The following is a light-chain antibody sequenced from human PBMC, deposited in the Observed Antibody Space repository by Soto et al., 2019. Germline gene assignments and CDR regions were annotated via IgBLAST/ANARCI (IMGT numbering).Light chain of an antibody. Sequence: DIQMTQSPSTLSASIGDGVTITCRASLTIDTWLAWYQQKPGKAPKLLIYKASSLQTGVPSRFSGSGSGTECTLTIGRLHPDNFATYYCQHSSFYSRTFGQGKKVEVK. CDR2: KAS. CDR3: QHSSFYSRT. CDR1: LTIDTW. V-gene: IGKV1-5*03. J-gene: IGKJ1*01.